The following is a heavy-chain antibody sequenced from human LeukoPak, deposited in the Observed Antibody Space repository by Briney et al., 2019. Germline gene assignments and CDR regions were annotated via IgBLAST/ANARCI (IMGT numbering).Heavy chain of an antibody. CDR2: INTDGSST. D-gene: IGHD2-2*01. CDR3: ARDRYCTTTRCSDY. Sequence: GGSLRLSCAASGFTFSSYAMNWVRQAPGKGLEWVSRINTDGSSTTYADSVKGRFTISRDNAKNTLYLEMNSLRAEDTAVYYCARDRYCTTTRCSDYWGQGTLVTVSS. J-gene: IGHJ4*02. V-gene: IGHV3-74*03. CDR1: GFTFSSYA.